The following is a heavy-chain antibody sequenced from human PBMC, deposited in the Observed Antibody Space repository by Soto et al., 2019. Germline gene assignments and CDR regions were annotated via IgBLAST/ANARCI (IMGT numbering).Heavy chain of an antibody. J-gene: IGHJ5*02. CDR2: IYHSGST. D-gene: IGHD3-22*01. Sequence: SETLSLTCIVSGGSVSSSNWLSWVRQPPGKGLEWIGEIYHSGSTTYNPSLKSRATISVDKSENQFSLRLKSVTAADTAVYYCASVGSDYDNSGYYLPWGPGTLVTVSS. CDR3: ASVGSDYDNSGYYLP. V-gene: IGHV4-4*02. CDR1: GGSVSSSNW.